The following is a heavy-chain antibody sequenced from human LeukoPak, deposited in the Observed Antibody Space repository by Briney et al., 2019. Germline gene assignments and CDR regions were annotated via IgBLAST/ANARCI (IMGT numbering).Heavy chain of an antibody. CDR1: GESFRHYY. CDR2: IDYLGRT. J-gene: IGHJ4*02. CDR3: ARPVWCSATICSGPFDL. D-gene: IGHD3-16*01. Sequence: SETLSLTCAVYGESFRHYYWTWIRQTSAKGLEWIGEIDYLGRTSYNPSLKSRLTISVDTSKNQFSLRLSSITAADTAVYYFARPVWCSATICSGPFDLWGQGTLVAVSS. V-gene: IGHV4-34*01.